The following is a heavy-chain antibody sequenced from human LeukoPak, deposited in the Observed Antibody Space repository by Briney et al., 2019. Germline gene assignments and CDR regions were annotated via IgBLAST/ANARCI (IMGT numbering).Heavy chain of an antibody. J-gene: IGHJ4*02. CDR3: ARGLSDFWSGYYPLDY. D-gene: IGHD3-3*01. CDR2: IYYSGST. Sequence: SETLSLTCTVSGGSISGSSYYWGWIRQPPGKGLEWIGSIYYSGSTYYNPSLKSRVTISVDTSKNQFSLKLSSVTAADTAVYYCARGLSDFWSGYYPLDYWGQGTLVTASS. CDR1: GGSISGSSYY. V-gene: IGHV4-39*07.